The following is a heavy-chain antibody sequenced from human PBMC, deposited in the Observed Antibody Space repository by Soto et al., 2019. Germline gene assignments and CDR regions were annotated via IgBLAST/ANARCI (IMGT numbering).Heavy chain of an antibody. CDR3: PREPSKYGSGSYYYFDY. CDR2: ISGTSDYI. CDR1: GFTFSISS. J-gene: IGHJ4*02. D-gene: IGHD3-10*01. V-gene: IGHV3-21*01. Sequence: PGGSLRLSCAASGFTFSISSMNWVRQAPGKGLEWVSSISGTSDYISYADSVKGRFTISRDNAKNSLYLQMNSLRAEDTPVYYWPREPSKYGSGSYYYFDYWGQGDLVTVSS.